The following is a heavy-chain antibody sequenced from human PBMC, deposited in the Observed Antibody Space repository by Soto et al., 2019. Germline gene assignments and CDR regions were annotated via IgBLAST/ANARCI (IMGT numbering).Heavy chain of an antibody. J-gene: IGHJ4*02. V-gene: IGHV3-23*01. CDR2: ISDSGGIT. D-gene: IGHD3-10*01. CDR1: GFTFSSYG. Sequence: GGSLRLSCAASGFTFSSYGMSWVRQAPGKGLERVSAISDSGGITYYADSVKGRFTISRDNSKNTLYLQMNSLRAEDTAVYYCAKASYYGSGSSGYYFEYWGQGTLVTVSS. CDR3: AKASYYGSGSSGYYFEY.